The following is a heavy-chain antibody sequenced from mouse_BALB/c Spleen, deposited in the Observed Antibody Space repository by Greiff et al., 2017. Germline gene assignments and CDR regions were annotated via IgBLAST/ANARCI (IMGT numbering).Heavy chain of an antibody. Sequence: EVQLVESGGGLVQPGGSLRLSCATSGFTFSDFYMEWVRQPPGKRLEWIAASRNKANNYTTEYSASVKGRFIVSRDTSQSILYLQMNALRAEDTAIYYCARDAHYYGSSYGGFAYWGQGTLVTVSA. CDR2: SRNKANNYTT. CDR3: ARDAHYYGSSYGGFAY. CDR1: GFTFSDFY. V-gene: IGHV7-1*02. D-gene: IGHD1-1*01. J-gene: IGHJ3*01.